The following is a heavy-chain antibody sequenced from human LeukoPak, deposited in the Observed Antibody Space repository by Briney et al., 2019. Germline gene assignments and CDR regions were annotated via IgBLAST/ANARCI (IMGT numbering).Heavy chain of an antibody. CDR1: GFTFSSYW. Sequence: GGSLRLSCAASGFTFSSYWMSWVRQAPGKGLEWVANIKQDGSEKYYVDSVKGRFTISRDNAKNSLYLQMNSLRAEDTAVYCCVGDYGDFAGRLGYWGQGTLVTVSS. V-gene: IGHV3-7*01. D-gene: IGHD4-17*01. CDR3: VGDYGDFAGRLGY. J-gene: IGHJ4*02. CDR2: IKQDGSEK.